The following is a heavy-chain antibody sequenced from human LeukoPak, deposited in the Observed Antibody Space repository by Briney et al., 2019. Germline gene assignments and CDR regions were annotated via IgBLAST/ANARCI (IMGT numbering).Heavy chain of an antibody. CDR2: IYTSGSI. CDR1: GDSIISGNYY. CDR3: ARHTLSFYYDSSGYVDH. J-gene: IGHJ4*02. V-gene: IGHV4-61*02. Sequence: PSETLSLTCTVSGDSIISGNYYWSWIRQPAGKGLEWIGRIYTSGSINYNPSFKSRVTISVDMSKNQFSLKLSSVTAADTAVYYCARHTLSFYYDSSGYVDHWGQGTLVTVSS. D-gene: IGHD3-22*01.